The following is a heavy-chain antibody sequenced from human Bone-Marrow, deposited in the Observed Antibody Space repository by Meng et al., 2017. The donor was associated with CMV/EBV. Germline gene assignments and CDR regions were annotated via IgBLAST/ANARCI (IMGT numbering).Heavy chain of an antibody. J-gene: IGHJ3*02. CDR3: ACGSGSYYNRAFDI. V-gene: IGHV3-48*04. Sequence: GGSLRLSCAASGFTFSSYSMKWVRQAPGKGLEWVSYISSSSSTIYYADSVKGRFTISRDNAKNSLYLQMNSLRAEDTAVYYCACGSGSYYNRAFDILGQGTMVTVSS. CDR2: ISSSSSTI. CDR1: GFTFSSYS. D-gene: IGHD3-10*01.